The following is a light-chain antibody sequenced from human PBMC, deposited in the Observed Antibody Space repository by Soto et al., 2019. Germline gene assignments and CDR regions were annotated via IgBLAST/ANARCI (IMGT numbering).Light chain of an antibody. J-gene: IGKJ2*01. Sequence: DIQMTQSPSSLSASVGDRVTITCRASQSISSYLNWYQQKPGKAPKLLIYAASSLQSGVPSRFSGSGSGTDFTLTISSLHPEDFATFYCHQSYSTLMYIFGQATKLDIK. CDR1: QSISSY. V-gene: IGKV1-39*01. CDR3: HQSYSTLMYI. CDR2: AAS.